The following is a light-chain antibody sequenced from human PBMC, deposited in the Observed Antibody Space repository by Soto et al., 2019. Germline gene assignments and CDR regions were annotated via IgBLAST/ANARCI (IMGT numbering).Light chain of an antibody. CDR3: HQRKSWPRT. Sequence: EIVLTQSPATLSTSPGERATLSCRASQTVSSKLAWYQHKHGQAPRPXIYDTSHRATGIPARFSGSGSGTDLTITLRSLEPEDCEVYYCHQRKSWPRTFGQGTKVDIK. J-gene: IGKJ1*01. CDR1: QTVSSK. CDR2: DTS. V-gene: IGKV3-11*01.